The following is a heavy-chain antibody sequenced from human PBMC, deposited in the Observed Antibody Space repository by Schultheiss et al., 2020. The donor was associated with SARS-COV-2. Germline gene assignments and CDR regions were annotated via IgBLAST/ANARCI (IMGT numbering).Heavy chain of an antibody. CDR1: GFTFSDYY. V-gene: IGHV3-23*01. CDR3: TTNYDILTGPPGFGMDV. D-gene: IGHD3-9*01. Sequence: GGSLRLSCAASGFTFSDYYMSWIRQTPGKGLEWVSAISASAGYTYYADSVKGRFTISRDTSKNTLYLQMNSLRAEDTAVYYCTTNYDILTGPPGFGMDVWGQGTTVTVSS. J-gene: IGHJ6*02. CDR2: ISASAGYT.